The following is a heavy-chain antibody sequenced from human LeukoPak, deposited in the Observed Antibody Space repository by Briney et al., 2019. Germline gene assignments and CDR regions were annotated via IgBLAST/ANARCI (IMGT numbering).Heavy chain of an antibody. J-gene: IGHJ3*02. Sequence: GGSLRLSCAASGCTVRGNYMSWVRQAPGKGLEWVSVLYSGGSTYYADSVKGRFAISRDNSKNTLYLQMNSLRAEDTAVYYCARGRADAFDIWGQGTMVTVSS. CDR2: LYSGGST. V-gene: IGHV3-66*01. CDR1: GCTVRGNY. CDR3: ARGRADAFDI.